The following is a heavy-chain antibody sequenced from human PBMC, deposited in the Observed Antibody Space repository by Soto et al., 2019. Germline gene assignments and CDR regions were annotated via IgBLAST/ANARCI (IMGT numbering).Heavy chain of an antibody. CDR2: ISGSGGST. CDR1: GFTFSSYA. Sequence: GGSLRLSCAASGFTFSSYAMSWVRQAPGKGLEWVSAISGSGGSTYYADSVKGRFTISRDNSKNTLYLQMNSLRAEDTAVYYCAKQIAAAGTVGNWFDTWGQGTLVTVSS. V-gene: IGHV3-23*01. J-gene: IGHJ5*02. D-gene: IGHD6-13*01. CDR3: AKQIAAAGTVGNWFDT.